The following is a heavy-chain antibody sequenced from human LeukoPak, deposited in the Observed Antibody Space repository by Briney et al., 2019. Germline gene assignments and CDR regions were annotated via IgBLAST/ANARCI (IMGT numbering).Heavy chain of an antibody. CDR3: ARGSAAGDY. J-gene: IGHJ4*02. CDR2: ISSDGSSA. Sequence: GGSLRLSCAASGFTFSYYWMHWVRQAPGKGLVWVSRISSDGSSASYADSLKGRFTMSRDNAKNTLYLQMNSLRAEDTAVYYCARGSAAGDYWGQGTVVTVSS. V-gene: IGHV3-74*01. CDR1: GFTFSYYW. D-gene: IGHD3-10*01.